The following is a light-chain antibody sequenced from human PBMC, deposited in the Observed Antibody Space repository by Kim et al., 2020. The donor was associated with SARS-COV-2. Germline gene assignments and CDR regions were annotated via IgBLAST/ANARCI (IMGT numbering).Light chain of an antibody. V-gene: IGKV3-11*01. J-gene: IGKJ5*01. CDR3: QQRSNWPPT. Sequence: LSPGDRATLSCSASENIRNYLAWYQQKPGQAPRLLIYDASNRATGIPARFSGSGSGTDFTLTINSLEPEDFAVYYCQQRSNWPPTFGQGTRLEIK. CDR1: ENIRNY. CDR2: DAS.